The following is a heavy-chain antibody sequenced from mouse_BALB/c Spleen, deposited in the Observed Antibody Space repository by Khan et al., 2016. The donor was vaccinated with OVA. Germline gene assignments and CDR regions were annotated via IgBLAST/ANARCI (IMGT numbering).Heavy chain of an antibody. CDR3: AREEVRRGGGFAY. V-gene: IGHV5-6*01. J-gene: IGHJ3*01. CDR2: ISSGASYT. Sequence: EVELVESGGDLVKPGGSLKLSCAASGFTFSSYGMSWVRQTPDKRLEWVATISSGASYTYYPHSVKVQFNISRDNAKNTLYVQMSSRKSEDTAMYDCAREEVRRGGGFAYWGQGTLVTVSA. CDR1: GFTFSSYG. D-gene: IGHD2-14*01.